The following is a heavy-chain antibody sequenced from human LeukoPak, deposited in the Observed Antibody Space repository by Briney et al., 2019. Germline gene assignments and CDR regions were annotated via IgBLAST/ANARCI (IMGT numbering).Heavy chain of an antibody. CDR1: MDGVSGNSVT. Sequence: SQTLSLTCALSMDGVSGNSVTCSWVRQSATGGSEWRGCIYYRSTWYNHYAGSVRVRITVNPDTSNHRISLLLNSVTPEDTAVYYCAGRLTQYDCFAPWGQGILVTVSS. J-gene: IGHJ5*02. D-gene: IGHD2-2*01. V-gene: IGHV6-1*01. CDR2: IYYRSTWYN. CDR3: AGRLTQYDCFAP.